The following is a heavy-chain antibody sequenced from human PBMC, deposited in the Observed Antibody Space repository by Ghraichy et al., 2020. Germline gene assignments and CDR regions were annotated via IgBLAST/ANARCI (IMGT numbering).Heavy chain of an antibody. V-gene: IGHV3-30*18. CDR2: ISYDGSKA. J-gene: IGHJ4*01. CDR1: GFAFSHYA. D-gene: IGHD2-21*02. Sequence: GGSLRLSCAASGFAFSHYAMRWVRQAPAKGLEWVSGISYDGSKAVYADSVRGRLTISRDNSKSTLYLQVNSLGVEDTAVYYCAKEETEGDPRRLTSVEYWGTGTMVTVSP. CDR3: AKEETEGDPRRLTSVEY.